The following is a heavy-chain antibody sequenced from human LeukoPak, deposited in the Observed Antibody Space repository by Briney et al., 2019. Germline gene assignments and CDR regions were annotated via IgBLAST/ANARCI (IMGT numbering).Heavy chain of an antibody. J-gene: IGHJ4*02. CDR1: GFTFSSYA. D-gene: IGHD2-15*01. Sequence: GGSLRLSCAASGFTFSSYAMSWVRQAPGKGLEWVSAISGSGGSTYYADSVKGRFTISRDNSKNTLYLQMNSLGAEDTAVYYCAKGSGGSCYTSNDYWGQGTLVTVSS. CDR2: ISGSGGST. CDR3: AKGSGGSCYTSNDY. V-gene: IGHV3-23*01.